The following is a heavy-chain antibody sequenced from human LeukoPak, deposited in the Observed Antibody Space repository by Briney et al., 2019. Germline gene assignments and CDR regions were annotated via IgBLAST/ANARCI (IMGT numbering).Heavy chain of an antibody. Sequence: ASVKVSCKASGGTFSSYAISWVRQAPGKGLEWMGGFDPEDGETIYAQKFQGRVTMTEDTSTDTAYMELSSLRSEDTAVYYCATETRLYSIHSGYSYGYTAWGQGTLVTVSS. V-gene: IGHV1-24*01. CDR2: FDPEDGET. D-gene: IGHD5-18*01. J-gene: IGHJ5*02. CDR3: ATETRLYSIHSGYSYGYTA. CDR1: GGTFSSYA.